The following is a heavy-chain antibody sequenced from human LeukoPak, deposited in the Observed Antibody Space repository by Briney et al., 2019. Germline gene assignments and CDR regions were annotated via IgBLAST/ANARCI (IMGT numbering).Heavy chain of an antibody. CDR2: IYYSGST. D-gene: IGHD1-1*01. V-gene: IGHV4-59*13. CDR3: AREGNGGDYYMDV. J-gene: IGHJ6*03. Sequence: SETLSLTCTVCGGSISSYYWSWIRQPPGKGLEWIGYIYYSGSTNYNPSLKRRVTISVDSSKNQSSLKLSSVIAADTAVYYCAREGNGGDYYMDVWGKGTTVTISS. CDR1: GGSISSYY.